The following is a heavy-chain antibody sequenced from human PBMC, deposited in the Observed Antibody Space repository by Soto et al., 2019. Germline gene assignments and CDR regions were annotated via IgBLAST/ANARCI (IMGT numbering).Heavy chain of an antibody. CDR2: IYYSGST. Sequence: QVQLQESGPGLVRPSQTLSLTCAVSGGSLSSGNFYWNWIRQHPGKGLEWIGYIYYSGSTYYNPSLNSRVTILVDTSNNPFSLKLGSVTAADTAVYYCAREVPAAMGGVPYYYMDVWGKGTTVTVSS. CDR1: GGSLSSGNFY. CDR3: AREVPAAMGGVPYYYMDV. D-gene: IGHD2-2*01. J-gene: IGHJ6*03. V-gene: IGHV4-31*11.